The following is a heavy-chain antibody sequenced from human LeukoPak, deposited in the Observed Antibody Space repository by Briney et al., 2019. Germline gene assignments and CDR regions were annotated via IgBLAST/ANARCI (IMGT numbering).Heavy chain of an antibody. Sequence: ASVKVSCKASGYTFTTYDINWVRQATGQGLEWMGWMNPNSGNTGYAQKFQGRVTMTRNTSISTAYMELRSLRSDDTAVYYRARGRGALFDDWGQGTLVTVSS. J-gene: IGHJ4*02. D-gene: IGHD3-10*01. CDR3: ARGRGALFDD. CDR2: MNPNSGNT. CDR1: GYTFTTYD. V-gene: IGHV1-8*01.